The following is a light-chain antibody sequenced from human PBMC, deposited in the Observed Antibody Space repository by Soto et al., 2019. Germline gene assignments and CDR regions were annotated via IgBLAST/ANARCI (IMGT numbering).Light chain of an antibody. J-gene: IGKJ1*01. CDR2: GAS. Sequence: EIVMTQSPATLSVSPGERATLSCRASHSVSSSLAWYQQKPGQAPRLLIHGASTRATGIPARFSGSGSGTEFTLTISSLQSEDFAVYYCQQYSDWRPQFGQGTKVDIK. V-gene: IGKV3-15*01. CDR1: HSVSSS. CDR3: QQYSDWRPQ.